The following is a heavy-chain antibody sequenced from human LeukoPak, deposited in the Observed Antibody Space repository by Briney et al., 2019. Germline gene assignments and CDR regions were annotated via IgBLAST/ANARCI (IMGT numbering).Heavy chain of an antibody. CDR3: ANRRLGRGAFDI. CDR2: ISGSDEST. V-gene: IGHV3-23*01. D-gene: IGHD7-27*01. Sequence: GGSLRLSCAASGFTFSSYDMSWMRQGPGKGLEWVSEISGSDESTKYVDSVKGRFTISRDNSKNTLYLLLNSLRVDDTAVYYCANRRLGRGAFDIWGQGTMVTVSS. CDR1: GFTFSSYD. J-gene: IGHJ3*02.